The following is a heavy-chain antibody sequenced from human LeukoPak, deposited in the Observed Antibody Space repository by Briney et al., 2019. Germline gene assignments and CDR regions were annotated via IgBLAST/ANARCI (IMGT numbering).Heavy chain of an antibody. CDR1: GFTFNSYT. V-gene: IGHV3-21*01. D-gene: IGHD6-6*01. J-gene: IGHJ3*02. CDR2: ISSSSSYI. Sequence: GGSLRLSCAASGFTFNSYTLNWVRQAPGKGLEWVSSISSSSSYIYYADSVKGRFTISRDNAKNSLYLQMNSLRAEDTAVYYCARDGARRAFDIWGQGTTVTVSS. CDR3: ARDGARRAFDI.